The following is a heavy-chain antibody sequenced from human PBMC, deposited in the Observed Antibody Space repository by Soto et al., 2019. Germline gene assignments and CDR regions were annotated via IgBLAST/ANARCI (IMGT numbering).Heavy chain of an antibody. CDR3: ATGSTYYDILFRTRGKDIYYYYYMVV. D-gene: IGHD3-9*01. CDR1: GYTLTELS. Sequence: GASVKVSCKVSGYTLTELSMHWVRQAPGKGLEWMGGFDPEDGETIYAQKFQGRVTMTEDTSTDTAYMELSSLRSEDTAVYCCATGSTYYDILFRTRGKDIYYYYYMVVWGKGTTVTVSS. CDR2: FDPEDGET. J-gene: IGHJ6*03. V-gene: IGHV1-24*01.